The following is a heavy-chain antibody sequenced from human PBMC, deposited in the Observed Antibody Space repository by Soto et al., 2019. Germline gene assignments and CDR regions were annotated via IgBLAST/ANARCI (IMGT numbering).Heavy chain of an antibody. CDR2: INAGNGNT. CDR1: GNTVPNYA. Sequence: GASVKVSCKASGNTVPNYAIHWVRQAPGQRLEWMGWINAGNGNTYYSQHFQGRVTITRDTSASTAYMELSSLRSEDTAVYYCARSIVVVTALDYWGQGTLVTVSS. CDR3: ARSIVVVTALDY. V-gene: IGHV1-3*01. J-gene: IGHJ4*02. D-gene: IGHD2-21*02.